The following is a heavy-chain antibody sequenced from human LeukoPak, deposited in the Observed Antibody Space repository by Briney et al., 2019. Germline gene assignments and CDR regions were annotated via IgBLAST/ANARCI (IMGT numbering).Heavy chain of an antibody. D-gene: IGHD6-19*01. J-gene: IGHJ5*02. CDR2: IYYSGST. Sequence: SETLSLTCTVSGGSISSYYWSWIRQPPGKGLEWIGYIYYSGSTYYNPSLKSRVTISVDTSKNQFSLKLSSVTAADTAVYYCARHPRAVAGTFYWFDPWGQGTLVTVSS. CDR1: GGSISSYY. V-gene: IGHV4-59*04. CDR3: ARHPRAVAGTFYWFDP.